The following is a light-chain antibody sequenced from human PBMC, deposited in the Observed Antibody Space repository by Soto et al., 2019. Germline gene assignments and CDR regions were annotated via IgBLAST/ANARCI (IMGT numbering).Light chain of an antibody. CDR3: QHRSFWPVS. V-gene: IGKV3-11*01. J-gene: IGKJ5*01. Sequence: VLTPSPDSLAVSLSARATLSCRASQSVNNYLHWYQQKPGQAPRLLIFDASNRATGIPARFSGSGSATDFTLTISSLEPEDFAVYYCQHRSFWPVSFGQGTRLEIK. CDR1: QSVNNY. CDR2: DAS.